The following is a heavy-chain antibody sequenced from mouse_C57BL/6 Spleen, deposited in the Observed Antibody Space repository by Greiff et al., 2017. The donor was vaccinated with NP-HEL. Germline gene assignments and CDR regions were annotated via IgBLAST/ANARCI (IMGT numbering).Heavy chain of an antibody. V-gene: IGHV1-15*01. CDR2: IDPETGGT. Sequence: VQLQQSGAELVRPGASVTLSCKASGYTFTDYEMHWVKQTPVHGLEWIGAIDPETGGTAYNQKFKGKAILTADKSSSTAYMELRSLTSEDSAVYYCTRFITTVVATDDYWGQGTTLTVSS. CDR3: TRFITTVVATDDY. J-gene: IGHJ2*01. D-gene: IGHD1-1*01. CDR1: GYTFTDYE.